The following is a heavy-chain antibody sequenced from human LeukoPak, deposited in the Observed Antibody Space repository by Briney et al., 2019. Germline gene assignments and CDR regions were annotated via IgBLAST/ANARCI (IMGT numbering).Heavy chain of an antibody. V-gene: IGHV3-23*01. CDR1: GFTFSSYA. CDR3: AKGNTMIVVVSDY. CDR2: ISGSGGST. Sequence: GGSLRLSFAAPGFTFSSYAMSWVRQAPGKGLEWVSAISGSGGSTYYADSVKGRFTISRDNSKNTLYLQMNSLRAEDTAVYYCAKGNTMIVVVSDYWGQGTLVTVSS. J-gene: IGHJ4*02. D-gene: IGHD3-22*01.